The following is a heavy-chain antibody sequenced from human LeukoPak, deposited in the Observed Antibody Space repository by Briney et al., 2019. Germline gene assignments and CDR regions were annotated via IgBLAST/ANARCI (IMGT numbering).Heavy chain of an antibody. V-gene: IGHV3-48*01. D-gene: IGHD6-13*01. CDR1: GFTFSGYS. J-gene: IGHJ3*02. CDR3: ARYSRRDAFDI. Sequence: GGSLRLSCAASGFTFSGYSMNWVRQAPGKGLEWVSYISSSSSTIYYADSVKGRFTISRDNAKNSLYLQMNSLRAEDTAVYYCARYSRRDAFDIWGQGTMVTVSS. CDR2: ISSSSSTI.